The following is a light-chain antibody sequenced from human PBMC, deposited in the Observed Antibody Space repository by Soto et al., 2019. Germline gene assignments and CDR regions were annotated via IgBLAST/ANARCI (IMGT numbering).Light chain of an antibody. CDR3: QQYNSYSPRT. Sequence: DIQMTQSPSSLSASVGDRVTITCQASQDISNYLNWYQQKPGKAPKLLIYDASNLETGVPSRFSGSASGTDFTLTISSLQPYDFATYYCQQYNSYSPRTFGQGTKVDIK. CDR1: QDISNY. CDR2: DAS. V-gene: IGKV1-33*01. J-gene: IGKJ1*01.